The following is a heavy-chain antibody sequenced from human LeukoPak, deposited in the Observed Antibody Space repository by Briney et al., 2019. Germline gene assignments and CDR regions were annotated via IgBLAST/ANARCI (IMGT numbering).Heavy chain of an antibody. CDR3: ARADYDYVWGSYRYYYFGY. J-gene: IGHJ4*02. V-gene: IGHV4-30-4*01. CDR1: GGSISSGDYY. D-gene: IGHD3-16*02. Sequence: SQTVSLTCTVSGGSISSGDYYWSWIRQPPGKGLEWIGYIYYSGSTDYNPSLKSRVTISVDTSKRQFSLKLSSVTAADTAVYYCARADYDYVWGSYRYYYFGYWGQGTLVTVSS. CDR2: IYYSGST.